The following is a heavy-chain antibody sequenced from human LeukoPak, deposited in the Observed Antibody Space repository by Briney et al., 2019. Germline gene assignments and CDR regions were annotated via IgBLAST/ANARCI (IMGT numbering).Heavy chain of an antibody. CDR1: GFTFSSYA. J-gene: IGHJ4*02. V-gene: IGHV3-23*01. CDR3: AKGLAAAGTFDY. D-gene: IGHD6-13*01. CDR2: ISGSGGRT. Sequence: PGGSLRLSCAASGFTFSSYAMSWVRQAPGKGLEWVSAISGSGGRTYYADSVKGRFTISRDNSKNTLYLQMNSLRAEDTAVYYCAKGLAAAGTFDYWGQGTLVTVSS.